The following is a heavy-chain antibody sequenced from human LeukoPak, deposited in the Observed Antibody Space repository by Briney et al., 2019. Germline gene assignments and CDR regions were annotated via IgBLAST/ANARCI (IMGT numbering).Heavy chain of an antibody. CDR1: GFTFKTYA. CDR3: ANLGIAVANWFDP. CDR2: ISGSGGST. V-gene: IGHV3-23*01. D-gene: IGHD6-19*01. Sequence: PGGSLRLSCAASGFTFKTYAMSWVRQAPGKGLEWVSAISGSGGSTYYADSVKGRFTISRDNSKNTLYLQMNSLRAEDTAVYYCANLGIAVANWFDPWGQGTLVTVSS. J-gene: IGHJ5*02.